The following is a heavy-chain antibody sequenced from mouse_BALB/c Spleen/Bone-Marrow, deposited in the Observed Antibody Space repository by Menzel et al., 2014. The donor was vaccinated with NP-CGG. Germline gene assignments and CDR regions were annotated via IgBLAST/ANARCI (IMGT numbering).Heavy chain of an antibody. D-gene: IGHD2-4*01. CDR3: ARHSDYDYFDY. CDR2: ISNGGGST. CDR1: GFTFSDYY. Sequence: EVQVVGSGGGLVQPGGSLKLSCATSGFTFSDYYMYWVRQTPEKRLEWVAYISNGGGSTYYPDTVKGRFTISRDNAKNTLYLQMSRLKSEDTAMYYCARHSDYDYFDYWGQGTTLTVSS. V-gene: IGHV5-12*02. J-gene: IGHJ2*01.